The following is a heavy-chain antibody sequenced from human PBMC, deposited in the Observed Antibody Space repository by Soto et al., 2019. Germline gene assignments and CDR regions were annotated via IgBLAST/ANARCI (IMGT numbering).Heavy chain of an antibody. D-gene: IGHD6-6*01. CDR3: ARDANYIAARPGWFDP. Sequence: GGSLRLSCAASGFTFSSYSMNWVRQAPGKGLEWVSSISSSSSYIYYADSVKGRFTISRDNAKNSLYLQMNSLRAEDTAVYYCARDANYIAARPGWFDPWGQGTLVTVSS. CDR1: GFTFSSYS. J-gene: IGHJ5*02. CDR2: ISSSSSYI. V-gene: IGHV3-21*01.